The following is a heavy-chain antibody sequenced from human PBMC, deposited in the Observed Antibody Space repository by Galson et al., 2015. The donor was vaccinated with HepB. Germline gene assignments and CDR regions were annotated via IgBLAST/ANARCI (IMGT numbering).Heavy chain of an antibody. CDR1: GFTFSSYA. J-gene: IGHJ6*02. CDR3: AREREKVVVVPAATHYYYYGIDV. CDR2: ISYDGSNK. D-gene: IGHD2-2*01. Sequence: SLRLSCAASGFTFSSYAMHWVRQAPGKGLEWVAVISYDGSNKYYADSVKGRFTISRDNSKNTLYLQMNSLRAEDTAVYYCAREREKVVVVPAATHYYYYGIDVWGQGTTVTVSS. V-gene: IGHV3-30-3*01.